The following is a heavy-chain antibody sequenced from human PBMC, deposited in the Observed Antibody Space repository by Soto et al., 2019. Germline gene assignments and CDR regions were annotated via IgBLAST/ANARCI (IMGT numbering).Heavy chain of an antibody. D-gene: IGHD2-2*01. Sequence: SVKVSCKASGFTFTSSAVQWVRQARGQRLEWIGWIVVGSGNTNYAQKFQERVTITRDMSTSTAYMELSSLRSEDTAVYYCAAEGCSSTSCYGDYYGMDVWGQGTTVTVSS. CDR1: GFTFTSSA. CDR2: IVVGSGNT. J-gene: IGHJ6*02. CDR3: AAEGCSSTSCYGDYYGMDV. V-gene: IGHV1-58*01.